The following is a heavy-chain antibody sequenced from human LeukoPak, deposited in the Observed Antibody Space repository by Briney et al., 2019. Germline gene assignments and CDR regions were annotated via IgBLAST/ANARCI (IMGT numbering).Heavy chain of an antibody. CDR3: ARYNWNDVRSWFDP. CDR1: GGTFSSYA. D-gene: IGHD1-1*01. CDR2: ITPILGIA. V-gene: IGHV1-69*04. Sequence: GASVKVSCKASGGTFSSYAISWVRQAPGQGLEWMGRITPILGIANYAQKFQGRVTITADKSTSTAYMELSSLRSEDTAVYYCARYNWNDVRSWFDPWGQGTLVTVSS. J-gene: IGHJ5*02.